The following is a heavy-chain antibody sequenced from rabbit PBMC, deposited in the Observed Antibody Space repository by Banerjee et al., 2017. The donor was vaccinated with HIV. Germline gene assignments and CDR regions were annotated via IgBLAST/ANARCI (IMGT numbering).Heavy chain of an antibody. J-gene: IGHJ4*01. V-gene: IGHV1S47*01. CDR2: IYPDYGTT. D-gene: IGHD4-2*01. Sequence: QEQLVESGGGLVTLGGSLKLSCKASGIDFSSYGISWVRQAPGKGLEWITYIYPDYGTTDYASWVNGRFTISLDNAQNTVFLQMTSLTAADTATYFCARDVGYVGYFTLWGPGTLVTVS. CDR1: GIDFSSYG. CDR3: ARDVGYVGYFTL.